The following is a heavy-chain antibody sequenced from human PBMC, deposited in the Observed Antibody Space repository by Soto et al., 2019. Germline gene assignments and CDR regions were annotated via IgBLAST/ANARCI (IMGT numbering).Heavy chain of an antibody. J-gene: IGHJ5*02. CDR3: ASGRSTPFHGSGSKNWFDP. Sequence: SETLSLTCAVSGGSINSSNWWSWVRQPPGKGLEWIGEIYHSGSTNYNPSLKSRVTISVDKSKNQFSLKLSSVTAADTAVYYCASGRSTPFHGSGSKNWFDPWGQGTRVTASS. CDR1: GGSINSSNW. D-gene: IGHD3-10*01. CDR2: IYHSGST. V-gene: IGHV4-4*02.